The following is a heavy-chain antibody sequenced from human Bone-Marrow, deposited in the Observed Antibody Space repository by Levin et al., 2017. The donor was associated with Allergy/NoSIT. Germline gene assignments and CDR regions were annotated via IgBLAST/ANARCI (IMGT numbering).Heavy chain of an antibody. CDR1: GFTFSTFA. CDR3: AKVGEQRAALTH. J-gene: IGHJ4*02. CDR2: ISYNGSHT. Sequence: GASVKVSCAASGFTFSTFAMHWVRQAPGKGLEWVAVISYNGSHTFYADSVKGRFTISRDNSKNTVYLHMDSLRPQDTDLYYCAKVGEQRAALTHWGQGTVVTVSS. D-gene: IGHD1-26*01. V-gene: IGHV3-30*18.